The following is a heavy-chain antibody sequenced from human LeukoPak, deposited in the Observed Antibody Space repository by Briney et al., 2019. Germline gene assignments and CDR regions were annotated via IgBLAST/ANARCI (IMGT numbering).Heavy chain of an antibody. Sequence: GASVKVSCKASGGTFSSYAISWVRQAPGQGLEWMGGIIPIFGTANYAQKFQGRVTITADESTSTAYMELSSLRSEDTAVYYCARIPGNSGSYFPMSDYWGQGTLVTVPS. V-gene: IGHV1-69*13. J-gene: IGHJ4*02. D-gene: IGHD3-10*01. CDR3: ARIPGNSGSYFPMSDY. CDR2: IIPIFGTA. CDR1: GGTFSSYA.